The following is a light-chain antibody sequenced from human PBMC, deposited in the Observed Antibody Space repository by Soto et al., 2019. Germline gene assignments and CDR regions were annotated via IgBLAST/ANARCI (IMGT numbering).Light chain of an antibody. CDR2: EVN. CDR3: SSYAGSSNV. Sequence: QSAVTQPPSASGSPGQSVAVSCTGTSSDVGGYNYVSWYQQHPGKAPKLMIYEVNKRPSGVPDRFSGSKSGNTASLTVSGLKAEDEADYYCSSYAGSSNVFGTGTKLTVL. CDR1: SSDVGGYNY. V-gene: IGLV2-8*01. J-gene: IGLJ1*01.